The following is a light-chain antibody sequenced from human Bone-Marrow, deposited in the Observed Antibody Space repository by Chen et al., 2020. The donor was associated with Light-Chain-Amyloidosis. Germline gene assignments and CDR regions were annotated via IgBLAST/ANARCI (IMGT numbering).Light chain of an antibody. Sequence: QSALTQPASVSGSPGQSLTISCTGTSSDVGGDNHVSWYQQHPDKAPKLMIYAVTKRPSWVPDRFSGSKSDNTASLTISGLQTEDEADYFCSSYTITNTLVFGSGTRVTVL. CDR3: SSYTITNTLV. CDR2: AVT. V-gene: IGLV2-14*01. CDR1: SSDVGGDNH. J-gene: IGLJ1*01.